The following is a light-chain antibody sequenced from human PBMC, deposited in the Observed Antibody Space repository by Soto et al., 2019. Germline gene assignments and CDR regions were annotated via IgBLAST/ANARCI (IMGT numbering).Light chain of an antibody. V-gene: IGKV3-20*01. CDR1: QSVSSSY. J-gene: IGKJ1*01. Sequence: EIVLTQSPGTLSLSPVERATLSCRASQSVSSSYLAWYQQKPGQAPRLLIYGASSRATGIPDRFSGSGSGTDFTLTISRLEPEDFAVYYCQQYGSSAPTTFGQGTKV. CDR3: QQYGSSAPTT. CDR2: GAS.